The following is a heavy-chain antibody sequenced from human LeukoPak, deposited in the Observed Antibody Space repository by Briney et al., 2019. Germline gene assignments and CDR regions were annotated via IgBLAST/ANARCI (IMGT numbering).Heavy chain of an antibody. CDR1: GYTFTGYY. CDR3: ARDYWGIAVAGIEYYFDY. CDR2: INPNSGGT. Sequence: GASVKVSCKASGYTFTGYYMHWVRQAPGQGLEWMGRINPNSGGTNYAQKFQGRVTMTRDTSISTAYMELSRLRFDDTAVYYCARDYWGIAVAGIEYYFDYWGQGTLVTVSS. D-gene: IGHD6-19*01. V-gene: IGHV1-2*06. J-gene: IGHJ4*02.